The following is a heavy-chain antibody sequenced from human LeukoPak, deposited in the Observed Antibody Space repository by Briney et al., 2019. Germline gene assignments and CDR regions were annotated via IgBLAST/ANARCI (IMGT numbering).Heavy chain of an antibody. V-gene: IGHV3-64D*06. CDR3: VKDPSDYFGSGTYYSGFEY. CDR1: GFTFSNYA. CDR2: ISSNGGST. D-gene: IGHD3-10*01. Sequence: GGSLRLSCSASGFTFSNYAMRWVRQAPGKGLEYVSAISSNGGSTYYADSVKGRFTISRDNSQNTLYLQMSSLRAEDTAVYYCVKDPSDYFGSGTYYSGFEYWGQGTLVTVSS. J-gene: IGHJ4*02.